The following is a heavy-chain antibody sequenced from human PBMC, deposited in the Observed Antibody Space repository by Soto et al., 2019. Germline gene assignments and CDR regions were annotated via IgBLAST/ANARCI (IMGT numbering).Heavy chain of an antibody. D-gene: IGHD2-15*01. J-gene: IGHJ4*02. CDR1: GYIFIDYW. CDR2: VYPRDSDT. CDR3: ARPPLPGYSIHFNS. V-gene: IGHV5-51*01. Sequence: GESLKISCKASGYIFIDYWIGWVRQMPGKGLEWMGIVYPRDSDTRYSPSFQGQVAISADRSTGTAFLQWRSLKASDTALYYCARPPLPGYSIHFNSWGQGTLVTVSS.